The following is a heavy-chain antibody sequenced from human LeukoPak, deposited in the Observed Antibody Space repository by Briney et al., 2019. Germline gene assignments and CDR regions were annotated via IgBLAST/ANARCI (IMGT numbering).Heavy chain of an antibody. Sequence: GASLKISCKGSGYSFTSYWIGWVRQLPGKGLEWMGIIYPGDSDTRYSPSFQGQVTISADKSISTAYLQWSSLKASDTAMYYCARGPYDSSGYPIPFDYWGQGTLVTVSS. V-gene: IGHV5-51*01. CDR2: IYPGDSDT. J-gene: IGHJ4*02. D-gene: IGHD3-22*01. CDR1: GYSFTSYW. CDR3: ARGPYDSSGYPIPFDY.